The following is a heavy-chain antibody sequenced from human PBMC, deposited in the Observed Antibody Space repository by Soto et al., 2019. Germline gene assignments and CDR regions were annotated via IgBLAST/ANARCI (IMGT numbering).Heavy chain of an antibody. CDR1: GGSVSSGSYY. V-gene: IGHV4-61*01. J-gene: IGHJ4*02. CDR3: ARGTWTVTTGSYYFDY. Sequence: SETLSLTCTVSGGSVSSGSYYWSWIRQPPGKGLEWIGYIYYSGSTNYNPSLKSRVTISVDTSKNQFSLKLGSVTAADTAVYYCARGTWTVTTGSYYFDYWGQGTLVTVSS. D-gene: IGHD4-4*01. CDR2: IYYSGST.